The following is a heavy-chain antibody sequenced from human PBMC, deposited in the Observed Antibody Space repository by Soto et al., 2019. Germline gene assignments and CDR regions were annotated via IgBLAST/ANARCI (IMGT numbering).Heavy chain of an antibody. J-gene: IGHJ6*03. CDR3: ARATVLKFVYYYMDF. CDR1: GGSISSYY. D-gene: IGHD4-17*01. CDR2: IYYSGST. V-gene: IGHV4-59*01. Sequence: SETLSLTCTVSGGSISSYYWSWIRQPPGKGLEWIGYIYYSGSTNYNPSLKSRVTISVDTSKNQFSLKLSSVTAADTAVYYCARATVLKFVYYYMDFWGKGTTVTVSS.